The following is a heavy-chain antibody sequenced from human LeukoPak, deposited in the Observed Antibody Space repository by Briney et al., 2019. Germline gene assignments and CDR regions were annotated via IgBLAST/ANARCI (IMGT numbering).Heavy chain of an antibody. CDR2: INPSGGST. Sequence: SVKVSCKASGYTFTSYYMHWVRQAPGQGLEWMGIINPSGGSTSYAQKFQGRVTMTRDTSTSTVYMELSSLRSEDTAVYYCARDQRYLSSSWTRPRDMDVWGQGTTVTVSS. V-gene: IGHV1-46*01. CDR1: GYTFTSYY. CDR3: ARDQRYLSSSWTRPRDMDV. J-gene: IGHJ6*02. D-gene: IGHD6-13*01.